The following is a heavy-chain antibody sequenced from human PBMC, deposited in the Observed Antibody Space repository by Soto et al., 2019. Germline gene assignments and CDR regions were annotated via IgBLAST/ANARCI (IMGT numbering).Heavy chain of an antibody. CDR2: IYYSGST. D-gene: IGHD3-22*01. Sequence: QLQLQESGPGLVKPSETLSLTCTVSGGSISSSSYYWGWIRQPPGKGLEWIGSIYYSGSTFYNPSLKSRVTISVDTSKNQFSLKLSSVTAADTAVHYCVRLADYDSSGYYLDYWGQGTLVTVSS. V-gene: IGHV4-39*01. CDR1: GGSISSSSYY. J-gene: IGHJ4*02. CDR3: VRLADYDSSGYYLDY.